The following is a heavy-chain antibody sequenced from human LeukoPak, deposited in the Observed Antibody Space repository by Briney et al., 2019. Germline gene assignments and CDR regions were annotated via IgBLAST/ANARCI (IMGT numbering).Heavy chain of an antibody. CDR2: IYYSGST. J-gene: IGHJ4*02. V-gene: IGHV4-39*07. CDR3: ARERIIGLRLGELSGFDY. CDR1: GGSISSSSYY. Sequence: SETLSLTCTVSGGSISSSSYYWGWIRQPPGKGLEWIGSIYYSGSTYYNPSLKSRVTISVDTSKNQFSLKLSSVTAADTAVYYCARERIIGLRLGELSGFDYWGQGTLVTVSS. D-gene: IGHD3-16*02.